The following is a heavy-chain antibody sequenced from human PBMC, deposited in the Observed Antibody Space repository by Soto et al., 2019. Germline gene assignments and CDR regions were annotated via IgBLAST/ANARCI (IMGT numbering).Heavy chain of an antibody. J-gene: IGHJ6*02. V-gene: IGHV5-51*01. CDR3: ARHVGDSSGWLGYYYYTLDV. Sequence: PGESLKISCEASGYSFTNDWIGWVRQIPGKGLEWMGIVYPGDSDTRYSPSFQGQVTISADKSISTAYLQWDSLKASDSAVYFCARHVGDSSGWLGYYYYTLDVWGQGTTVTVSS. CDR1: GYSFTNDW. CDR2: VYPGDSDT. D-gene: IGHD6-19*01.